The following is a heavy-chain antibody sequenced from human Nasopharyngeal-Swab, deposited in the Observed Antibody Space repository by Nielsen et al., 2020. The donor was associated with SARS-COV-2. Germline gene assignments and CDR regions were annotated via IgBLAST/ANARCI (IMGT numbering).Heavy chain of an antibody. CDR1: GFTFSAYT. CDR2: ITSGNSV. V-gene: IGHV3-69-1*01. J-gene: IGHJ4*02. Sequence: GGSLRLSCATSGFTFSAYTMTWVRQAPGKGLQWISYITSGNSVQDADSVRGRFTISRDNAKNSLYLQMNSLTDEDTAVYYCARERGGGYGDYWGQGTLVTVSS. CDR3: ARERGGGYGDY. D-gene: IGHD5-12*01.